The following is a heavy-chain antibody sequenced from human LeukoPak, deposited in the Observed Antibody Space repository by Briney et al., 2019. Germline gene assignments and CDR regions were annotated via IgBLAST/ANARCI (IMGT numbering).Heavy chain of an antibody. CDR3: ARGPSGYHNT. D-gene: IGHD5-12*01. CDR2: IYSDNT. CDR1: GFTVSSNS. V-gene: IGHV3-53*01. J-gene: IGHJ4*02. Sequence: PGGSLRLSCTVSGFTVSSNSMSWVRQAPGKGLEWVSFIYSDNTHCSDSVKGRFTISRDSSKNILHLQMNSLRAEDTAVYYCARGPSGYHNTGGQGTLVTVSS.